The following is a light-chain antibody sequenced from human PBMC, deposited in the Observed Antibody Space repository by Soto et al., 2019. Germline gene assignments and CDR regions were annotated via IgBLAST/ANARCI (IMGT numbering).Light chain of an antibody. Sequence: DIQMTQSPSSVSASVGDTVTITCRASQGIGTWLAWYQQKPGKAPKLLIYTASSLQSGVPSRFGGSGSGTDFTLTISSLQPEDFATYYCQQGNSFPWTFGQGTKVEIK. CDR1: QGIGTW. CDR3: QQGNSFPWT. J-gene: IGKJ1*01. V-gene: IGKV1-12*01. CDR2: TAS.